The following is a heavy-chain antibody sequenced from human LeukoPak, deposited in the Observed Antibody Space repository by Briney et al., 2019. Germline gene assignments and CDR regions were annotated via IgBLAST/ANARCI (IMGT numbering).Heavy chain of an antibody. CDR3: ARVRVGIAAAGTNDWFDP. J-gene: IGHJ5*02. Sequence: SETLSLTCTVSGGSISSYYWSWIRQPPGKGLEWIGYIYYSGSTNYNPSLKSRVTISVDTSKNQFSLKLSSVTAADTAVYYCARVRVGIAAAGTNDWFDPWGQGTLVTVSS. V-gene: IGHV4-59*01. D-gene: IGHD6-13*01. CDR1: GGSISSYY. CDR2: IYYSGST.